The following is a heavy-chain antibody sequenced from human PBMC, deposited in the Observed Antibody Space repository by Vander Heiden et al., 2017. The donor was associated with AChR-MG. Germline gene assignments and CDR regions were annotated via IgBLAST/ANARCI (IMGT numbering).Heavy chain of an antibody. J-gene: IGHJ6*02. V-gene: IGHV3-30*18. CDR3: AKDSYSPSYYYYCYGMDV. D-gene: IGHD3-16*01. CDR1: GSSFSTDG. CDR2: MSYDARNK. Sequence: QVLLVGYGGGAVQPARSLRLSCAALGSSFSTDGIRWGLQAPGKRLEWVTVMSYDARNKCYADYVKSRFTITRDNSKNTLYLQMNSLRADDTAVYYCAKDSYSPSYYYYCYGMDVWCQGTTVTVSS.